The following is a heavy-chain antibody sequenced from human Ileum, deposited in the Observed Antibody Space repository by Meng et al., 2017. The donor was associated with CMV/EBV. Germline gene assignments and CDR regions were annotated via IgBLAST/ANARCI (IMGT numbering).Heavy chain of an antibody. J-gene: IGHJ6*02. CDR2: INPYNDNT. V-gene: IGHV1-18*01. D-gene: IGHD3-10*01. CDR3: ARVRVRGVRIMDV. Sequence: ASVKVSCKTSGYTFINFGVSWVRQAPGQGLEWMGWINPYNDNTNYAQKLQGRVTMTTDTSTSTAYMELRSLRSDDTAVYYCARVRVRGVRIMDVWGQGTTVTVSS. CDR1: GYTFINFG.